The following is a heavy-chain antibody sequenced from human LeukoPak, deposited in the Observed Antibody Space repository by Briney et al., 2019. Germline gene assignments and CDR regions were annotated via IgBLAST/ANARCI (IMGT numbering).Heavy chain of an antibody. Sequence: GTLRLSCAATSFTSTGYTMNSVRHATGKGLACLSYISSSGSTIYYAASVKGRFTISRDNAKTSLYLQVNSLRADDTAVYYCARLQRYVSDYYYGMDVWGQGTTVTVSS. V-gene: IGHV3-48*03. D-gene: IGHD5-24*01. J-gene: IGHJ6*02. CDR3: ARLQRYVSDYYYGMDV. CDR1: SFTSTGYT. CDR2: ISSSGSTI.